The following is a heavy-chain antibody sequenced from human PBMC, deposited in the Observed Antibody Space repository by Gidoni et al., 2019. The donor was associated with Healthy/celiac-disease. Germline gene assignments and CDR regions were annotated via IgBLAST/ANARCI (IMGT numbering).Heavy chain of an antibody. V-gene: IGHV3-49*04. J-gene: IGHJ1*01. Sequence: EVQLVESGGGLVQPGRSLRLYGTAAGFTFGDYAMSWVRKAPGKGLEGVGFISSKAYGGTTEYAASVKGRFTISRDDSKSIAYLQLNSLKTEDTAVYYCTRDRSLSYDFWSGYSTRSAEYFQHWGQGTLVTVSS. CDR3: TRDRSLSYDFWSGYSTRSAEYFQH. CDR2: ISSKAYGGTT. CDR1: GFTFGDYA. D-gene: IGHD3-3*01.